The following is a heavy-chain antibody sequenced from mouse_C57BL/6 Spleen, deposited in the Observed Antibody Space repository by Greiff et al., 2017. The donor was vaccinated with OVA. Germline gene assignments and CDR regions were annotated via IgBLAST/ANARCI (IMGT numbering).Heavy chain of an antibody. CDR3: ARFAYGYVAMDY. D-gene: IGHD2-2*01. V-gene: IGHV1-64*01. CDR2: IHPNSGST. CDR1: GYTFTSYW. J-gene: IGHJ4*01. Sequence: VQLQQPGAELVKPGASVKLSCKASGYTFTSYWMHWVKQRPGQGLEWIGMIHPNSGSTNYNEKFKSKATLTVDKSSSTAYMQLSSLTSEDSAVYYCARFAYGYVAMDYWGQGTSVTVSS.